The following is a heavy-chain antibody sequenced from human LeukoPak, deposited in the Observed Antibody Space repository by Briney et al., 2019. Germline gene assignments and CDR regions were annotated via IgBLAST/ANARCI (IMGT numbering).Heavy chain of an antibody. D-gene: IGHD6-13*01. J-gene: IGHJ4*02. V-gene: IGHV1-18*01. CDR2: ISAYNGNT. Sequence: ASVKVSCKASGGTFSSYAISWVRQAPGQGLEWMGWISAYNGNTNYAQKLQGRVTMTTDTSTSTAYMELRSLRSDDTAVYYCARVPNSSSWYFHFGYWGQGTLVTVSS. CDR1: GGTFSSYA. CDR3: ARVPNSSSWYFHFGY.